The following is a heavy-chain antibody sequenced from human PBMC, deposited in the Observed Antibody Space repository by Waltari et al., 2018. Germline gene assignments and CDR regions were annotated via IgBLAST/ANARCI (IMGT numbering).Heavy chain of an antibody. CDR1: GFTFSSYG. J-gene: IGHJ3*02. CDR2: IWYDGSNK. CDR3: ANLYYYDSSGYDAFDI. Sequence: QVQLVESGGGVVQPGRSLRLSCAASGFTFSSYGMHWVRQARGKGLEWVAVIWYDGSNKYYADSVKGRFTISRDKSKNTLYLQMNSLRAEDTAMYYCANLYYYDSSGYDAFDIWGQGTMVTVSS. V-gene: IGHV3-33*08. D-gene: IGHD3-22*01.